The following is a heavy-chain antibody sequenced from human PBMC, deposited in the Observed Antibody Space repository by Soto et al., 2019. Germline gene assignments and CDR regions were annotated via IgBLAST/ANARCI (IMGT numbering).Heavy chain of an antibody. D-gene: IGHD3-10*01. CDR3: AKDKGLLWFGELRSWFDP. J-gene: IGHJ5*02. V-gene: IGHV3-30*18. CDR1: GVTFSSYG. Sequence: GGYLRLACAASGVTFSSYGMHWVRQAPGKGLEWVAVISNDGSNKYYADSVKGRFTITRDNSRNTLYLQMNSLRAEDTAVYYCAKDKGLLWFGELRSWFDPWGQGSVVIVSS. CDR2: ISNDGSNK.